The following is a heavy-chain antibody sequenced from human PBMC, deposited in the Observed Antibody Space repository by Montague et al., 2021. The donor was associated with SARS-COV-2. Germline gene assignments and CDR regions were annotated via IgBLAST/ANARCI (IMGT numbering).Heavy chain of an antibody. D-gene: IGHD2-8*01. CDR1: GASISGYY. V-gene: IGHV4-59*12. CDR3: ARLLRSCSNGVCRTYYYYAMDV. Sequence: SETLSLTCTVSGASISGYYWSWIRQSPGKGLEWIGYIYYSGSTKYNPSLESRVTVSVDRSKNQVSLKLSSVTPADTAVYYCARLLRSCSNGVCRTYYYYAMDVWGQGTTVTVSS. J-gene: IGHJ6*02. CDR2: IYYSGST.